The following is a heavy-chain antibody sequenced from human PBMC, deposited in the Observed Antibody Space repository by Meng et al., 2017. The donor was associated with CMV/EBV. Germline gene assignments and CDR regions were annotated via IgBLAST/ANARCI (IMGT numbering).Heavy chain of an antibody. CDR1: GFSLSTSGVG. Sequence: QITLKESRPTLVKPTPTLTLTCTFSGFSLSTSGVGVGWIRQPPGKALEWLALIYWDDDKRYSPSLKSRLTITKDTSKNQVVLTMTNMDPVDTATYYCAHRLHGSGSYYPYYFDYWGQGTLVTVSS. CDR2: IYWDDDK. D-gene: IGHD3-10*01. J-gene: IGHJ4*02. CDR3: AHRLHGSGSYYPYYFDY. V-gene: IGHV2-5*02.